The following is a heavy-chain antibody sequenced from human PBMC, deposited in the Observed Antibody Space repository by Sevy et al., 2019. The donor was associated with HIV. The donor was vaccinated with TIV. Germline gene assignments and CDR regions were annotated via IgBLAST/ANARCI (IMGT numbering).Heavy chain of an antibody. CDR2: ISSSSSYI. V-gene: IGHV3-21*01. J-gene: IGHJ4*02. CDR3: ARDRRCGGDCYSDY. CDR1: GFTFSSYS. D-gene: IGHD2-21*01. Sequence: GGSLRLSCAASGFTFSSYSMNWVRQAPGRGLEWISSISSSSSYIYYADSVKGRFTISRDNAKNSLYLQMNSLRAEDTALSYCARDRRCGGDCYSDYWGQGTLVTVSS.